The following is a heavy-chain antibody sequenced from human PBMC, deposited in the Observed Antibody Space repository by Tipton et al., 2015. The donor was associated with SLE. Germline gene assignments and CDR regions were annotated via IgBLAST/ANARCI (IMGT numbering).Heavy chain of an antibody. CDR2: ISYDGSNK. Sequence: QVQLVQSGGGLVQPGGSLRLSCAASGFTFSSYEMNWVRQAPGKGLEWVAVISYDGSNKYYADSVKGRFTISRDNSKNTLYLQMNSLRAEDTALYYCAKEGSSEPYFHHWGQGTLVTVSS. V-gene: IGHV3-30*04. D-gene: IGHD1-14*01. CDR3: AKEGSSEPYFHH. J-gene: IGHJ1*01. CDR1: GFTFSSYE.